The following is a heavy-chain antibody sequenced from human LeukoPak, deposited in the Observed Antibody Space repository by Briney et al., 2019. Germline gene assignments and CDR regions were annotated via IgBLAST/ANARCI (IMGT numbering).Heavy chain of an antibody. CDR3: ARDGPGSSVDY. D-gene: IGHD6-13*01. Sequence: PSETLSLTCTVSGGSISSYYGSWIRQPPGKGLEWIGYIYYSGSTNYNPSLKSRGTISVDTAKNQFPLKLSSVTAADTAVYYCARDGPGSSVDYWGQGTLVTVSS. V-gene: IGHV4-59*01. J-gene: IGHJ4*02. CDR1: GGSISSYY. CDR2: IYYSGST.